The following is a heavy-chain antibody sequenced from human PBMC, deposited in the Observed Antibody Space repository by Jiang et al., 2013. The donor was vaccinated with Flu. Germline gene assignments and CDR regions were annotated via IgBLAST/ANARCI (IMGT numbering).Heavy chain of an antibody. CDR2: ISTSGST. J-gene: IGHJ4*02. Sequence: LLKPSGTLSLTCAVSGGSISSYSWSWIRQPAGKGLEWIGRISTSGSTNYNPSLKSRVAMSVDPSKNQFSLKLSSVTAADTAVYYCARTTGGFLEWLFDYWGQGTLVTVSS. V-gene: IGHV4-4*07. D-gene: IGHD3-3*01. CDR3: ARTTGGFLEWLFDY. CDR1: GGSISSYS.